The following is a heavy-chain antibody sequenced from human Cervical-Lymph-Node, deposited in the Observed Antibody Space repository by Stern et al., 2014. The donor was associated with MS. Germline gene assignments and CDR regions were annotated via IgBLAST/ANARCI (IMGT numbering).Heavy chain of an antibody. D-gene: IGHD1-20*01. CDR1: GITFSSHW. V-gene: IGHV3-74*03. J-gene: IGHJ3*01. CDR2: ISPDGGRT. Sequence: VQLLESGGGSVQPGESLRLSCVASGITFSSHWMHWIRQVPGKGLAWVSRISPDGGRTKYVDSVKGRFTISRDNAKNTVFLQMDSLRADDTAVYYFASYNWAMGDHDVWGQGTMVTVSS. CDR3: ASYNWAMGDHDV.